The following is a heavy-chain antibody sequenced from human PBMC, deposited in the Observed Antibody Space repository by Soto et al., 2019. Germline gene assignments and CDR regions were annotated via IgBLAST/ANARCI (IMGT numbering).Heavy chain of an antibody. Sequence: SETLSLTCTVSGGPVTSFYWSWIRQPLGEGLEWIGYIHYNGPTKNNPSLKGRVALSVDTSKNQFSLKLSSVTAADTAVYYCARSSPRGVFDPWGQGTLVTVSS. CDR2: IHYNGPT. CDR1: GGPVTSFY. J-gene: IGHJ5*02. CDR3: ARSSPRGVFDP. D-gene: IGHD6-6*01. V-gene: IGHV4-59*08.